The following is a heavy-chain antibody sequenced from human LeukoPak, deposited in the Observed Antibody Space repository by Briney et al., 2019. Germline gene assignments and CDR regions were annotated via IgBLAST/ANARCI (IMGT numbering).Heavy chain of an antibody. CDR2: ISGSGAST. J-gene: IGHJ4*02. CDR3: ANSLWFEELYADY. CDR1: GFTLSTNA. D-gene: IGHD3-10*01. V-gene: IGHV3-23*01. Sequence: GGSLRLSCLTSGFTLSTNAMSWVRQAPGKGLEWISGISGSGASTYYADSVKGRFTISRDDSRNTLYLQMNSLRGDDTAVYYCANSLWFEELYADYWGQGTLVTVSS.